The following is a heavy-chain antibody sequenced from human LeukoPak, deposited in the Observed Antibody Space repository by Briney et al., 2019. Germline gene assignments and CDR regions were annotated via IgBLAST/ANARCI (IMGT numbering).Heavy chain of an antibody. D-gene: IGHD6-19*01. J-gene: IGHJ6*03. CDR2: ISSSSSYI. V-gene: IGHV3-21*01. CDR3: AKAESIAVAGTAVDYYYYMDV. CDR1: GFTFSSYS. Sequence: GGSLRLSCAASGFTFSSYSMNWVRQAPGKGLEWVSSISSSSSYIYYADSVKGRFTIFRDNSKNTLYLQMNSLRAEDTAVYYCAKAESIAVAGTAVDYYYYMDVWGKGTTVTVSS.